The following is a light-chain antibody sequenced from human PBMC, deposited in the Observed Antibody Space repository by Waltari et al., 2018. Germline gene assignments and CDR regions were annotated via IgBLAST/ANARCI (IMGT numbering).Light chain of an antibody. V-gene: IGLV4-69*01. CDR1: SGPSSNI. J-gene: IGLJ3*02. CDR2: VNSDGSH. CDR3: QTGGHGTWV. Sequence: QLVLTQSPSASASLGASVKLTCTLSSGPSSNIIAWHTQQPEKGPRYLMKVNSDGSHSKGDEIPDRFSGSSSGAERYLTISNLQSEDEADYFCQTGGHGTWVFGGGTKLTVL.